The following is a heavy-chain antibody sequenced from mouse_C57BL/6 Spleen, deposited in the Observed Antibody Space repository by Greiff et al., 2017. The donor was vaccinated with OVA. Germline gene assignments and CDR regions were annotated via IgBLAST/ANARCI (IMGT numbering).Heavy chain of an antibody. J-gene: IGHJ4*01. CDR1: GFTFSSYA. CDR2: ISDGGSYT. D-gene: IGHD1-1*01. Sequence: EVKLVESGGGLVKPGGSLKLSCAASGFTFSSYAMSWVRQTPEKRLEWVATISDGGSYTYYPDNVKGRFTISRDNAKNNLYLQMSHLKSEDTAMYDCARVGYYGSSRAMDYWGQGTSVTVSS. V-gene: IGHV5-4*03. CDR3: ARVGYYGSSRAMDY.